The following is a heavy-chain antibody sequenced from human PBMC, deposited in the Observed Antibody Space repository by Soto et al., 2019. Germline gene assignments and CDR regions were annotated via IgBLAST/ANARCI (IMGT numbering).Heavy chain of an antibody. CDR3: GRNTSGRNFDY. Sequence: KTSETLSLTCTVSSSPINSRYYWGWIRQTPGKGLEWVASIYHSRSTHYNPSLKSRATISVDTSNNQFSLRLSSVTAADTAIYYCGRNTSGRNFDYWGQGTQVTVSS. D-gene: IGHD6-19*01. CDR1: SSPINSRYY. V-gene: IGHV4-38-2*02. CDR2: IYHSRST. J-gene: IGHJ4*02.